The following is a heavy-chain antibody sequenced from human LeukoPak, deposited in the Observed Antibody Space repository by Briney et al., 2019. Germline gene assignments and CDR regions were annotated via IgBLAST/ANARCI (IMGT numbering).Heavy chain of an antibody. J-gene: IGHJ4*02. D-gene: IGHD1-26*01. CDR3: ARGPAANSGNYYVGDY. V-gene: IGHV3-23*01. CDR2: IGGSGTKT. Sequence: GGSLRLSCAASGFTFTKYAMSWVRQAAGKGLGWVSAIGGSGTKTFYAESVKGRFTISRDNAKNTLYLQMNSLRAEDTGVYYCARGPAANSGNYYVGDYWGQGTLVTVSS. CDR1: GFTFTKYA.